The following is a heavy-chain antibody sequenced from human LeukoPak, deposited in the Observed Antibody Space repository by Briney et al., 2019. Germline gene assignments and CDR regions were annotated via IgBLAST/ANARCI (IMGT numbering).Heavy chain of an antibody. Sequence: PGGSLRLSCAASGFTFSSYAMHWVRPAPGKGLEWVAVISYDGSNKYYADSVKGRFTISRDNSKNTLYLQMNSLRAEDTAVYYCARVDTAMVFDYWGQGTLVTVSS. J-gene: IGHJ4*02. D-gene: IGHD5-18*01. CDR3: ARVDTAMVFDY. CDR1: GFTFSSYA. CDR2: ISYDGSNK. V-gene: IGHV3-30-3*01.